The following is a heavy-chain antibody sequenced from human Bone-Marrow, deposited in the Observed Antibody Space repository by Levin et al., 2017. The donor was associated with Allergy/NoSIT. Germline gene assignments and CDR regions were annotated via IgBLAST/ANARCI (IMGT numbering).Heavy chain of an antibody. J-gene: IGHJ6*02. CDR3: ARETNAPGYGIAAAGTQTRTYYYYYGMDV. D-gene: IGHD6-13*01. Sequence: PGGFLRLSCAASGFTFSSYGMHWVRQAPGKGLEWVAVIWYDGSNKYYADSVKGRFTISRDNSKNTLYLQMNSLRAEDTAVYYCARETNAPGYGIAAAGTQTRTYYYYYGMDVWGQGTTVTVSS. CDR2: IWYDGSNK. CDR1: GFTFSSYG. V-gene: IGHV3-33*01.